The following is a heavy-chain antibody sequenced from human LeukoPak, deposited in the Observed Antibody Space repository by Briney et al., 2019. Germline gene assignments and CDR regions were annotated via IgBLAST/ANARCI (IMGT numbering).Heavy chain of an antibody. Sequence: PSETLSLTCTVSGYSISSGYYWGWIRQPPGKGLEWIGSIYHSGSTYYNPSLKSRVTISVDTSKNQFSLKLSSVTAADTAVYYCARGRSRAEYYDFWSGYYANWGQGTLVTVSS. J-gene: IGHJ4*02. D-gene: IGHD3-3*01. V-gene: IGHV4-38-2*02. CDR2: IYHSGST. CDR3: ARGRSRAEYYDFWSGYYAN. CDR1: GYSISSGYY.